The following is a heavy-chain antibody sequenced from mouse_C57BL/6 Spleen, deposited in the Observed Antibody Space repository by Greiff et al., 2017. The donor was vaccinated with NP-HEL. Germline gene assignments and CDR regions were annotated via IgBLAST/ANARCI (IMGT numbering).Heavy chain of an antibody. D-gene: IGHD2-3*01. J-gene: IGHJ2*01. CDR3: ARQRGDGYLYYFDY. V-gene: IGHV5-12*01. Sequence: EVKVVESGGGLVQPGGSLKLSCAASGFTFSDYYMYWVRQTPEKRLEWVAYISNGGGSTYYPDTVKGRFTISRDNARNTLYLQMSRLKSEDTAMYYCARQRGDGYLYYFDYWGQGTTLTVSS. CDR2: ISNGGGST. CDR1: GFTFSDYY.